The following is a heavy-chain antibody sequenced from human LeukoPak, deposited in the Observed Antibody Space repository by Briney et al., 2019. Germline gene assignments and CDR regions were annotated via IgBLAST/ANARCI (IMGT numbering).Heavy chain of an antibody. D-gene: IGHD3-3*02. CDR3: AKDITAFSRYYYGMDV. Sequence: PGRSLRLSCAASGFTFDDYAMPWVRQAPGKGLEWVAGISWNSGSIGYADSVKGRFTISRDNAKNSLYLQMNSLRAEDTALYYCAKDITAFSRYYYGMDVWGQGTTVTVSS. CDR2: ISWNSGSI. J-gene: IGHJ6*02. V-gene: IGHV3-9*01. CDR1: GFTFDDYA.